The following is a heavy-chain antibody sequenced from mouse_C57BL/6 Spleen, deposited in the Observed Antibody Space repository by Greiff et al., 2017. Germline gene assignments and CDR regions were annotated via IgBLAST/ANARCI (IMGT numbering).Heavy chain of an antibody. Sequence: VQLQQSGAELVKPGASVKLSCTASGFNIKDYYMHWVKQRTEQGLEWIGRIDPEDGETKYAPKFQGKATITADTSSNTAYLQRRRLSAEDTAVYYCARVAYYSKAWCAYWGQGTLVTVSA. J-gene: IGHJ3*01. CDR2: IDPEDGET. V-gene: IGHV14-2*01. D-gene: IGHD2-5*01. CDR3: ARVAYYSKAWCAY. CDR1: GFNIKDYY.